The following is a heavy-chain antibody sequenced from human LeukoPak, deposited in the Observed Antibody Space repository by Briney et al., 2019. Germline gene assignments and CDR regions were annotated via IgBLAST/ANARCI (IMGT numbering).Heavy chain of an antibody. CDR3: ASQDIVVVPAALNWFDP. CDR1: GGSISSSSYY. D-gene: IGHD2-2*01. J-gene: IGHJ5*02. CDR2: IYYSGST. V-gene: IGHV4-39*01. Sequence: SETLSLTCTVSGGSISSSSYYWGWIRQPPGKGLEWIGSIYYSGSTYYNPSLKSRVTISVDTSKNQFSLKLSSVTAADTAVYYCASQDIVVVPAALNWFDPWGQGTLVTVSS.